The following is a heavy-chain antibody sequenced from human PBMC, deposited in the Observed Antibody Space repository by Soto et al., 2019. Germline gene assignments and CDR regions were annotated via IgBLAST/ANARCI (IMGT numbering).Heavy chain of an antibody. Sequence: GGSLRLSCAASGFTFSSYEMNWVRQAPGKGLEWISYISSSGSTIYYADSVKGRFTISRDNAKNSLYLQMNSLRAEDTAVYYCARDHTAEYSRSEENCFDPWGQGTLVTVSS. D-gene: IGHD1-26*01. V-gene: IGHV3-48*03. CDR3: ARDHTAEYSRSEENCFDP. CDR1: GFTFSSYE. CDR2: ISSSGSTI. J-gene: IGHJ5*02.